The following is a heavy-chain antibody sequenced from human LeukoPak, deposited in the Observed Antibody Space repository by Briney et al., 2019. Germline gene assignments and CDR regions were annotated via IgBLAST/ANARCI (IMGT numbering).Heavy chain of an antibody. Sequence: GGSLRLSCVASGFTFSRYWTSWVRQAPGKGLEWVAKIKQDGSGEYYLDSVKGRFTISRDNAKNSLYLQMNSLRDDGTAVYFCTTGYSSGWYNEGNYWGQGTLVTVSS. J-gene: IGHJ4*02. CDR3: TTGYSSGWYNEGNY. CDR1: GFTFSRYW. D-gene: IGHD6-19*01. CDR2: IKQDGSGE. V-gene: IGHV3-7*01.